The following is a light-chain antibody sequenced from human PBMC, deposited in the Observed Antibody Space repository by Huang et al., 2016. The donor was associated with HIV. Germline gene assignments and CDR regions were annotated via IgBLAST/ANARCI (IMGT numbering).Light chain of an antibody. CDR3: QQYDNLPFT. J-gene: IGKJ3*01. CDR2: DAS. V-gene: IGKV1-33*01. CDR1: QDISNY. Sequence: DIQMTQSPSSLSASVGDRVTISCHASQDISNYLNWYQQKPGKAPKLLIYDASNLETGVPSRFSGSGSGTDFTLTISSLQPEDIATYYCQQYDNLPFTFGPGTKVDIK.